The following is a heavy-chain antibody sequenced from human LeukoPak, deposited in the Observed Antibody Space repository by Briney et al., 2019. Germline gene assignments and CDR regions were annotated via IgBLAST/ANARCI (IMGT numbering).Heavy chain of an antibody. CDR2: ISANNGDT. CDR3: ARDGYFDY. J-gene: IGHJ4*02. Sequence: ASVKVSCKASGYTFSTYGIAWVRKAPGQGLEWMGWISANNGDTKYAQKLQGRVTMTTDTSTTTAYLYLRSLTSDDTAVYYCARDGYFDYWGQGSLVIVSS. D-gene: IGHD6-13*01. CDR1: GYTFSTYG. V-gene: IGHV1-18*01.